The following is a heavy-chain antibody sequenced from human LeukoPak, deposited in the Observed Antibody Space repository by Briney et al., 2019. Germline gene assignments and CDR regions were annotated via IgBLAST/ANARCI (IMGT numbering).Heavy chain of an antibody. V-gene: IGHV3-43D*03. Sequence: GGSLRLSCAASGFNFGHYAMQWVRQAPGKGLEWVSLISWDASGTYYADSVKGRITISRDNSKNSLSLQMNSLRPEDTALYYCAKERRGYYMDVWGKGTTVTASS. J-gene: IGHJ6*03. CDR1: GFNFGHYA. CDR3: AKERRGYYMDV. CDR2: ISWDASGT. D-gene: IGHD3-10*01.